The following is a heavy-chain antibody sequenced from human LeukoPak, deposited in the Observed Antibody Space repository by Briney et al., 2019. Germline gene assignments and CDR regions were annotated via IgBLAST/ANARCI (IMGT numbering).Heavy chain of an antibody. D-gene: IGHD5-12*01. V-gene: IGHV6-1*01. CDR2: TYYRSKWYN. Sequence: SQTLSLTCAISGDSVSSNSAAWNWIRQSPSRGLEWLGRTYYRSKWYNDYAVSVKSRITINPDTSKNQFSLQLNSVTPEDTAVYYCARWGVGVATIPYYYYYYMDVWGKGTTVTVSS. CDR1: GDSVSSNSAA. CDR3: ARWGVGVATIPYYYYYYMDV. J-gene: IGHJ6*03.